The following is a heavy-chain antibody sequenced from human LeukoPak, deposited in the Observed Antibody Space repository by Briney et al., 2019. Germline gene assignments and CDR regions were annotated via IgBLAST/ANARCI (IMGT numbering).Heavy chain of an antibody. CDR2: ISSSGTSI. V-gene: IGHV3-21*01. CDR3: AGYNWFDP. D-gene: IGHD6-13*01. J-gene: IGHJ5*02. Sequence: PGGSLRLSCAASGFTFSKYSMNWVRQAPGKGPEWVSSISSSGTSIYYSDSVKGRFTISRDNPKNSLYLQMNSLSVEDTAVYYCAGYNWFDPWGQGTLVTVSS. CDR1: GFTFSKYS.